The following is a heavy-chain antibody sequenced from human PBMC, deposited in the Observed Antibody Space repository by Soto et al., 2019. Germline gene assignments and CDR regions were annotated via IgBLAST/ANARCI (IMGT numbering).Heavy chain of an antibody. V-gene: IGHV4-34*01. CDR1: GGVVSRGSYY. CDR2: MSHSGGT. Sequence: QVQLQQGGAGLLKPSETLSLTCAVYGGVVSRGSYYWGWIRQPPGKGLEWIGEMSHSGGTHFNPSLKSRVTISVDTSKNQFSLKMSSVTAADTALYYCARVERGTATTVVDAFDIWGPGTMVTVSS. J-gene: IGHJ3*02. CDR3: ARVERGTATTVVDAFDI. D-gene: IGHD1-1*01.